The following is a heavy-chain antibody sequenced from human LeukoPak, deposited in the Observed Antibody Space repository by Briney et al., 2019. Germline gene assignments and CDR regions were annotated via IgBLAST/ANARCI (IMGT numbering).Heavy chain of an antibody. CDR3: ARDSPERGYSYGPLDNYFDY. D-gene: IGHD5-18*01. J-gene: IGHJ4*02. Sequence: GGSLRLSCATSGFTFRHYWMTWVRQAPGKGLEWMANIKQDGSEKYYVDSVKGRFTISRDNAKKSLYLQMNSLRAEDTAVYYCARDSPERGYSYGPLDNYFDYWGQGTLVTVSS. CDR2: IKQDGSEK. CDR1: GFTFRHYW. V-gene: IGHV3-7*01.